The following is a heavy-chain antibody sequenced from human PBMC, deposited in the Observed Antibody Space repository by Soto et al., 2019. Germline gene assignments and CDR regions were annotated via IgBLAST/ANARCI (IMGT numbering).Heavy chain of an antibody. V-gene: IGHV4-39*01. J-gene: IGHJ4*02. CDR1: GGSVSVDSYY. CDR2: IHYRGNT. CDR3: ARMETTVSTPNY. Sequence: SETLSLTCAVSGGSVSVDSYYWAWIRQPPGKGLEWIATIHYRGNTYYATSLKSRVTISIDTSKNQFSLMLASVTATDTALYYCARMETTVSTPNYWGQGTLVTVS. D-gene: IGHD4-17*01.